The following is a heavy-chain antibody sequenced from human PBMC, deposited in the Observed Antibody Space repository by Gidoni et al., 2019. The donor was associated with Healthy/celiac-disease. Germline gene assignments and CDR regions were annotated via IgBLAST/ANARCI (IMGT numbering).Heavy chain of an antibody. V-gene: IGHV3-15*01. CDR3: TTDRVGQWLVEDPFDI. CDR2: IKSKTDGGTT. D-gene: IGHD6-19*01. J-gene: IGHJ3*02. Sequence: EVQLVESGGGLVKPGGSLRLSCAASGFTFSNAWMSWVRQAPGKGLEWVGRIKSKTDGGTTDYAAPVKGRFTISRDDSKNTLYLQMNSLKTEDTAVYYCTTDRVGQWLVEDPFDIWGQGTMVTVSS. CDR1: GFTFSNAW.